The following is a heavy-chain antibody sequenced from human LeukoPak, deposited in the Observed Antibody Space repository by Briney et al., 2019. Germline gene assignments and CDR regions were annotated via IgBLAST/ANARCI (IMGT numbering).Heavy chain of an antibody. CDR2: FDPEDVQT. V-gene: IGHV1-24*01. J-gene: IGHJ4*02. D-gene: IGHD3-10*01. Sequence: FDPEDVQTIYAQTFQGRFTMPEDTSTDTSYIELSSLRSEDTAVYYCPTDRYGSGSYYLFDSWGQGTLVTVSP. CDR3: PTDRYGSGSYYLFDS.